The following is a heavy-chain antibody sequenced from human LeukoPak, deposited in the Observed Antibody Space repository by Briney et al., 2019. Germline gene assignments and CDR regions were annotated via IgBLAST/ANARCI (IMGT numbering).Heavy chain of an antibody. Sequence: SETLSPTCAVSGGSISSSNWWSWVRQPPGKGLEWIGEIYHSGSTNYNPSLKSRVTISVDKSKNQFSLKLSSVTAADTAVYYCARDYYGSGSLTVWYFDYWGQGTLVTVSS. CDR1: GGSISSSNW. V-gene: IGHV4-4*02. CDR3: ARDYYGSGSLTVWYFDY. D-gene: IGHD3-10*01. J-gene: IGHJ4*02. CDR2: IYHSGST.